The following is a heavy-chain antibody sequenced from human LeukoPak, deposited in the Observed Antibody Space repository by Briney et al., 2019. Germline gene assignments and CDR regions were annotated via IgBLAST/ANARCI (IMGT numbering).Heavy chain of an antibody. CDR3: ARDDWNDVMNYYGMDV. CDR2: ISSSGSTI. D-gene: IGHD1-1*01. J-gene: IGHJ6*02. CDR1: GFTFSSYE. V-gene: IGHV3-48*03. Sequence: GGSLRLSCAASGFTFSSYEMNGVRQAPGKGLEWVSYISSSGSTIYYADSVKGRFTISRDNAKNSLYLQMNSLRAEDTAVYYCARDDWNDVMNYYGMDVWGQGTTVTVFS.